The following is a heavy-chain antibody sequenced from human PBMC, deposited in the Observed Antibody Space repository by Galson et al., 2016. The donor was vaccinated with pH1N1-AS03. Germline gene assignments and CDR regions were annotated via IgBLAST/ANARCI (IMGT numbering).Heavy chain of an antibody. D-gene: IGHD4-11*01. CDR1: GGSFSSDS. Sequence: SLRLSCASSGGSFSSDSMNWVRQAPGKGLEWVATISGSSHYIFYEDSVKGRFTISRDNAKRSVFLQMNSLRGEDTAVYYCVRDSTETTGMDVWGQGTTVSVS. J-gene: IGHJ6*02. CDR3: VRDSTETTGMDV. V-gene: IGHV3-21*01. CDR2: ISGSSHYI.